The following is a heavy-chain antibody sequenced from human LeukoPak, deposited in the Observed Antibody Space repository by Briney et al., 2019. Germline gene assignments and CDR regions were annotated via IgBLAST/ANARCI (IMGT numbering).Heavy chain of an antibody. V-gene: IGHV3-11*01. CDR2: ISSSGSTI. CDR1: GFTFSDYY. CDR3: ARDTEYCSSTSCSKAFDC. Sequence: GGSLRLSCAASGFTFSDYYMSWIRQAPGKGLEWVSYISSSGSTIYYADSVKGRFTISRDNAKNSLYLQMDSLRAEDTAVYYCARDTEYCSSTSCSKAFDCWGQGTLVTVSS. J-gene: IGHJ4*02. D-gene: IGHD2-2*01.